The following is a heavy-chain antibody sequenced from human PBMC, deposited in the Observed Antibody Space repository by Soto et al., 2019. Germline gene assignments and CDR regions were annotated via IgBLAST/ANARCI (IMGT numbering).Heavy chain of an antibody. CDR3: ARDSPSITMIVGAPAFDI. CDR1: GGTFSSYA. D-gene: IGHD3-22*01. Sequence: QVQLVQSGAEVKKPGSSVKVSCKASGGTFSSYAISWVRQAPGQGLEWMGGIIPIFGTANYAQKFQGRVTITADESTSTAYMELSSLRSEDTAVYYCARDSPSITMIVGAPAFDIWGQGTMVTVSS. J-gene: IGHJ3*02. V-gene: IGHV1-69*12. CDR2: IIPIFGTA.